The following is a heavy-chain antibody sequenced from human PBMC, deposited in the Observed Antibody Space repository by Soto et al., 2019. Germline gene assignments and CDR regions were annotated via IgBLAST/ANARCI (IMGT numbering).Heavy chain of an antibody. Sequence: EVHLLEYGGGLVQPGGSLRLSCVVSGSTFSSDDMSWVRQAPGRGLEWVSGISDSGGSTYYADSVKGRFTISRDNAQNTLYLQMKSLRVEDTALYYCAKDGGWSLAVAGLFDYWGPGTQVTVSS. CDR1: GSTFSSDD. CDR3: AKDGGWSLAVAGLFDY. V-gene: IGHV3-23*01. J-gene: IGHJ4*02. D-gene: IGHD6-19*01. CDR2: ISDSGGST.